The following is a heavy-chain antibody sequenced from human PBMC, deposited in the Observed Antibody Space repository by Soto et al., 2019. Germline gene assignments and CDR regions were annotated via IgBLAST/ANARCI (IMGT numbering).Heavy chain of an antibody. CDR3: AREGGIVGATAADY. J-gene: IGHJ4*02. CDR1: GGSISSGGYY. CDR2: IYYIGSA. D-gene: IGHD1-26*01. Sequence: SETLSLTCTVSGGSISSGGYYWSWIRQHPGKGLEWIGYIYYIGSAYYNPSLKSRVTISVDTSKNQFSLKLSSVTAADTAVYYCAREGGIVGATAADYWGQGTLVTVSS. V-gene: IGHV4-31*03.